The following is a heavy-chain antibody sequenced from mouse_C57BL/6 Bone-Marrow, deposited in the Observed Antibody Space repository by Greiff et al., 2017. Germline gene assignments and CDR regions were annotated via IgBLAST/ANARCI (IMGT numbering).Heavy chain of an antibody. V-gene: IGHV1-81*01. CDR1: GYTFTSYG. Sequence: QVQLQQSGAELARPGASVKLSCKASGYTFTSYGISWVKQRTGQGLEWIGEIYPRSGNPYYNEKFKGKATLTADKSSSTAYMELRSLTSEDSAVYFCAHSNYEREMDYWGQGTSVTVSS. D-gene: IGHD2-5*01. CDR2: IYPRSGNP. CDR3: AHSNYEREMDY. J-gene: IGHJ4*01.